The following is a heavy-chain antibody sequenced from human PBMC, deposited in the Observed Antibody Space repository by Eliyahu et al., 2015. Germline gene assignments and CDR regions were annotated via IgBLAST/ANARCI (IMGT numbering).Heavy chain of an antibody. J-gene: IGHJ4*02. D-gene: IGHD4-17*01. CDR1: GYSFTSNW. CDR3: ARRKYGDWGSFDY. Sequence: EVQLVQSGVEVKXPGESLXIXCXGXGYSFTSNWXGWVRQXPGKGLEWMGIXYPGDSETRYSPSFQGQVTMLADKSISTAYLQWSSLKASDTAIYYCARRKYGDWGSFDYWGQGTLVTVSS. V-gene: IGHV5-51*03. CDR2: XYPGDSET.